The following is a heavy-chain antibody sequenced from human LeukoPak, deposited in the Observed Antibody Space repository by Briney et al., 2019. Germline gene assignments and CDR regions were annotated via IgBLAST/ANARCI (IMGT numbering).Heavy chain of an antibody. D-gene: IGHD3-10*01. CDR3: ARGAITMVRGVIETSYYYYMDV. V-gene: IGHV4-34*01. Sequence: SETLSPTCVVYGGSFSGYYWSWIRQPPGKGLEWIGEINHSGSTNYNPSLKSRVTISVDTSKNQFSLKLSSVTAADTAVYYCARGAITMVRGVIETSYYYYMDVWGKETTVTISS. J-gene: IGHJ6*03. CDR2: INHSGST. CDR1: GGSFSGYY.